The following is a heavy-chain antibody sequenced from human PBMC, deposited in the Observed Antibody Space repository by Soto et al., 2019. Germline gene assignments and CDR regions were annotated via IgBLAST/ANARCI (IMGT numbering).Heavy chain of an antibody. Sequence: QGQLQESGPGLVKPSQSLSPTCTFSGGSISSGDYSWSWILQPPGKALEWIGNIYYSGSTYYNPSLKSRVTISVDTSKNQFSLKLSSVTAADTAVYYCATPFPYGDWGDAFDIWGQGTMVTVSS. D-gene: IGHD4-17*01. CDR2: IYYSGST. V-gene: IGHV4-30-4*01. CDR3: ATPFPYGDWGDAFDI. CDR1: GGSISSGDYS. J-gene: IGHJ3*02.